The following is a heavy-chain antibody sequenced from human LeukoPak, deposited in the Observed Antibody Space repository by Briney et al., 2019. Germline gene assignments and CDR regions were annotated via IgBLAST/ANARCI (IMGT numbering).Heavy chain of an antibody. CDR2: VNPNNGDT. V-gene: IGHV1-2*02. CDR1: GYSFTGYY. CDR3: AGVRPGRGMDV. D-gene: IGHD6-6*01. J-gene: IGHJ6*02. Sequence: ASVKVSFKASGYSFTGYYMHWMRQAPGQGLEWMGWVNPNNGDTIYAQKFQGGVTMTRDTSISAAYMELSRLRSDDTAVYYCAGVRPGRGMDVWGQGTTVTVSS.